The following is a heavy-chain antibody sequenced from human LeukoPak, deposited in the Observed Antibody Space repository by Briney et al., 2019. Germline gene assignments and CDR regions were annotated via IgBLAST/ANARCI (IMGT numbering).Heavy chain of an antibody. CDR2: ISGSGGST. CDR3: ARDKIVGATFLDY. Sequence: QPGGSLRLSCAASGFTFSSYEMNWVRQAPGKGLEWVSAISGSGGSTYYADSVKGRFTISRDNAKNSLYLQMNSLRAEDTAVYYCARDKIVGATFLDYWGQGTLVTVSS. J-gene: IGHJ4*02. D-gene: IGHD1-26*01. V-gene: IGHV3-48*03. CDR1: GFTFSSYE.